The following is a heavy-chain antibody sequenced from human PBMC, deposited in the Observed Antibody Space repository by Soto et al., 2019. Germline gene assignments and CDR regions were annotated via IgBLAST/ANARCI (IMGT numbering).Heavy chain of an antibody. D-gene: IGHD3-10*01. J-gene: IGHJ4*02. CDR1: GGSISSGDYY. Sequence: PSETLSLTCTVSGGSISSGDYYWSWIRQPPGKGLEWIGYIYYSGSTYYNPSLKSRVTISVDTSKNQFSLKLSSVTAADTAVYYCARGGLLWFGELLAQPYYFDYWGQGTLVTVSS. CDR3: ARGGLLWFGELLAQPYYFDY. CDR2: IYYSGST. V-gene: IGHV4-30-4*01.